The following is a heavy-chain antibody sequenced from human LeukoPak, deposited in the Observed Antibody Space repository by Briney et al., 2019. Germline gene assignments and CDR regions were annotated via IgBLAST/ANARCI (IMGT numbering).Heavy chain of an antibody. D-gene: IGHD3-16*01. V-gene: IGHV3-74*01. CDR1: GFTFSSYW. J-gene: IGHJ4*02. CDR2: IDTDGTDT. CDR3: ARPRAYDSRDLDY. Sequence: GGSLRLSCAVSGFTFSSYWMHWVRQAPGKGLVWVSRIDTDGTDTAYADSVKGRFTISRDNAKNTLYLQMNSLRAEDTAVYYCARPRAYDSRDLDYWGQGALVTVSS.